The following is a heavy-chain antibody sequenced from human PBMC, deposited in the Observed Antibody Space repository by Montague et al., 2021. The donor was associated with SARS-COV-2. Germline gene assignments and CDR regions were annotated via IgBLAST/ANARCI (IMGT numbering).Heavy chain of an antibody. CDR3: ARDQGYNWNYDYYYGMDV. CDR1: GGSISSSSYY. V-gene: IGHV4-39*07. CDR2: TYYSAST. Sequence: SETLSLTCTVSGGSISSSSYYWGWIRQPPGKGREWIGSTYYSASTYYNPSLKSRVTISVDTPKNQFSLKLSSVTAADTAVYYCARDQGYNWNYDYYYGMDVWGQGTTVTVSS. J-gene: IGHJ6*02. D-gene: IGHD1-7*01.